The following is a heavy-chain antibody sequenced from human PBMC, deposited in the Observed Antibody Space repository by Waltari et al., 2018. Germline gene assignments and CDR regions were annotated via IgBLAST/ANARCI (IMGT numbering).Heavy chain of an antibody. D-gene: IGHD6-19*01. V-gene: IGHV6-1*01. CDR1: GDSRSRNGAA. CDR3: ARDQQWLAGYYYGMDV. J-gene: IGHJ6*02. CDR2: TYYRSKWYN. Sequence: QVQLQQSGPGLVKPSKTLSPTCAISGDSRSRNGAAWNWLRQSLSRGLEWLGRTYYRSKWYNDYAVSVKSRITITPDTSKNQFSLQLNSVTPEDTAVYYCARDQQWLAGYYYGMDVWGQGTTVTVSS.